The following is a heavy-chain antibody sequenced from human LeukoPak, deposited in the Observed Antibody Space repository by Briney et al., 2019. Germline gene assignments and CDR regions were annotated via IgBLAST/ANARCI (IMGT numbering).Heavy chain of an antibody. V-gene: IGHV3-74*01. CDR3: ARAPSEIGGYYPEYFRH. Sequence: GGSLRLSCAASGFTFSTYWMHWVRQAPGKGLVLVSRINSDGSTNYADSVKGRFTISRDNAKNTVSLQMNSLRPEDTGVYYCARAPSEIGGYYPEYFRHWGQGTLVTVSS. D-gene: IGHD3-22*01. J-gene: IGHJ1*01. CDR2: INSDGST. CDR1: GFTFSTYW.